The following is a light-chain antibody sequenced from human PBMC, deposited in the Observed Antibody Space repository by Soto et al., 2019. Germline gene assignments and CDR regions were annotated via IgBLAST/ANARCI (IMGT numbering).Light chain of an antibody. J-gene: IGKJ4*01. CDR1: QSVSRY. CDR3: QQYNNWPPLT. V-gene: IGKV3-11*01. Sequence: EIVLTQSPATLSLSPGERATLSCRASQSVSRYLAWYQQRPGQAPRLLIYDASNRATGVPARFSGTGSGTDFTLTISSLQSEDFAVYYCQQYNNWPPLTFGGGTKVEIK. CDR2: DAS.